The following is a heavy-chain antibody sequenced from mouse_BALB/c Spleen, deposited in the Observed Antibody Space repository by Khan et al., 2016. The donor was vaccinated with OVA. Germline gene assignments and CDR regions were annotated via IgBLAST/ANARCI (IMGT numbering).Heavy chain of an antibody. CDR2: ISSTGST. D-gene: IGHD2-2*01. CDR3: ARSLYYGYGYALDC. Sequence: EVQLQESGPGLVKPSQSLSLTCTVTGYAITSDYAWNWIRQFPGNKLEWMGYISSTGSTSYNPSLKSRISITRDTSKNQFFLQLKSVTTEDTATYYGARSLYYGYGYALDCWGRGTSVTVSS. J-gene: IGHJ4*01. CDR1: GYAITSDYA. V-gene: IGHV3-2*02.